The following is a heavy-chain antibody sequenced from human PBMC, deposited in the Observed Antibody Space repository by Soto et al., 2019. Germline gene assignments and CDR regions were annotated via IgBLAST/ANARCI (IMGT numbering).Heavy chain of an antibody. CDR1: GYTFSSYA. D-gene: IGHD3-3*02. Sequence: QVQLVQSVAEVKKPGASVKVSCKASGYTFSSYAISWVRQAPGQGLEWMGWISVYNGNTNYAQKFQVRVTMTTDTSTSTAYIELRSLRSDDTAVYYCAVSGLNYYYYYYMDVWGKGTTVTVSS. J-gene: IGHJ6*03. V-gene: IGHV1-18*01. CDR2: ISVYNGNT. CDR3: AVSGLNYYYYYYMDV.